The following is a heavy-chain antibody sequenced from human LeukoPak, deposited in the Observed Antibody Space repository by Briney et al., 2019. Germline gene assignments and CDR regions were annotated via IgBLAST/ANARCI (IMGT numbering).Heavy chain of an antibody. CDR2: ISGSGSST. CDR1: GFTFSSYA. Sequence: GGSLRLSCAASGFTFSSYAMNWVRQAPGKGLEWVSAISGSGSSTFYADSVKGRFTVSRDNSKNTVYLQMNSLRAEDTAVYYCAKRPITAAGPFDCWGQGTLVTVSS. CDR3: AKRPITAAGPFDC. D-gene: IGHD6-13*01. J-gene: IGHJ4*02. V-gene: IGHV3-23*01.